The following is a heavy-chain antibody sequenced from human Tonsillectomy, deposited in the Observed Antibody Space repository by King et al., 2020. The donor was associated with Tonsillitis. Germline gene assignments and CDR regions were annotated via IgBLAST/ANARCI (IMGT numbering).Heavy chain of an antibody. D-gene: IGHD3-16*02. CDR2: INPSDSYT. J-gene: IGHJ5*01. Sequence: VQLVQSGAEVKKPGESLRISCKASGYIYTTYWIIWVRQMPGKGLEWMGRINPSDSYTDYSPSFEGHVTISADKSISTAYLQWSSLKASDTAMYYCARIVMITFGGVLVGNWFDSWGQGSLVTASS. CDR1: GYIYTTYW. V-gene: IGHV5-10-1*03. CDR3: ARIVMITFGGVLVGNWFDS.